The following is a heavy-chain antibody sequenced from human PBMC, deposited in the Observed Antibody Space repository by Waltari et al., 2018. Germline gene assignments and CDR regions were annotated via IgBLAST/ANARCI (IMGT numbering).Heavy chain of an antibody. J-gene: IGHJ4*02. CDR2: IYYSGST. Sequence: QLQLQESGPGLVKPSETLSLTCTVSGCSISSSSYYWGWIRQPPGKGLEWIGSIYYSGSTYYNPSLKSRVTISVDTSKNQFSLKLSSVTAADTAVYYCARLSTVVTPVDYWGQGTLVTVSS. CDR1: GCSISSSSYY. D-gene: IGHD4-17*01. V-gene: IGHV4-39*01. CDR3: ARLSTVVTPVDY.